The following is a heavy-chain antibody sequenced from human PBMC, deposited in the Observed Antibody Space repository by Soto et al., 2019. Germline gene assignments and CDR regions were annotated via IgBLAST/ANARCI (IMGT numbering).Heavy chain of an antibody. D-gene: IGHD3-10*01. CDR2: IYHGGST. J-gene: IGHJ4*02. CDR3: ARDRGNSHFDN. V-gene: IGHV4-30-2*01. Sequence: QLQLQESGSGLVKPSQTLSLTCAVSGASITSSGYSWSWIRQPPGKGLEWIGYIYHGGSTYYNPSLRGLVSISADKIRNQCSLRLSSVTAADTAVYYCARDRGNSHFDNWGQGTLVTVSS. CDR1: GASITSSGYS.